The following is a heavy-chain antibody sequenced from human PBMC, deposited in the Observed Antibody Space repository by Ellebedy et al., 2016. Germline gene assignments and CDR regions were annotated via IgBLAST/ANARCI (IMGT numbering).Heavy chain of an antibody. V-gene: IGHV3-48*01. Sequence: GGSLRLSCAASGFTFSDYPMNWVRQAPGKGLEWVSYISYSSSTIYYADSVKGRFTISGDTSKNTLSLQMNSLRAEDTAIYYCAKWGRSGDSRFYDYWGQGTLVTVSS. CDR2: ISYSSSTI. CDR1: GFTFSDYP. J-gene: IGHJ4*02. D-gene: IGHD2-21*01. CDR3: AKWGRSGDSRFYDY.